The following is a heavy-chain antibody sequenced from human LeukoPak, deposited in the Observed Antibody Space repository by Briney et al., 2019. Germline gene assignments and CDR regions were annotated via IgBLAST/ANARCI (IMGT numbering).Heavy chain of an antibody. CDR1: GFTFSSYW. J-gene: IGHJ4*02. Sequence: PGGSLRLSCAASGFTFSSYWMSWVRQAPGKGLEWVSAISGSGGSTYYADSVKGRFTISRDNSKNTLYLQMNSLRAEDTAVYYCARESGRGYFDWFGIDYWGQGTLVTVSS. D-gene: IGHD3-9*01. CDR3: ARESGRGYFDWFGIDY. V-gene: IGHV3-23*01. CDR2: ISGSGGST.